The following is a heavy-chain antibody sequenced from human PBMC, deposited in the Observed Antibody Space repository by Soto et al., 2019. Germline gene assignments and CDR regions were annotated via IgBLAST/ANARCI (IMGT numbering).Heavy chain of an antibody. D-gene: IGHD3-9*01. CDR1: GGSISSSSYY. CDR2: IYYSGST. Sequence: PSETLSLTCTVSGGSISSSSYYWGWIRQPPGKGLEWIGSIYYSGSTYYNPSLKSRVTISVDTSKNQFSLKLSSVTAADTAVYYCARLVYYVILTGYYHFAYGGQGTRFTFS. CDR3: ARLVYYVILTGYYHFAY. V-gene: IGHV4-39*07. J-gene: IGHJ4*02.